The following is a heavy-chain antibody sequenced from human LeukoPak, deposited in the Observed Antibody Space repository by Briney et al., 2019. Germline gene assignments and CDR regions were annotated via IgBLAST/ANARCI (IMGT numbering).Heavy chain of an antibody. CDR1: GFTFSTYW. V-gene: IGHV3-7*01. Sequence: PGGSLRLSCAASGFTFSTYWMNWVRQAPGKGLEWVANIKQDGGEKYYVDSVKGRFTISRDNAKSSLYLQMNSLRAEDTAVYYCARVPYCSTSCYAFDFWGQGTLVTVSS. J-gene: IGHJ4*02. CDR3: ARVPYCSTSCYAFDF. CDR2: IKQDGGEK. D-gene: IGHD2-2*01.